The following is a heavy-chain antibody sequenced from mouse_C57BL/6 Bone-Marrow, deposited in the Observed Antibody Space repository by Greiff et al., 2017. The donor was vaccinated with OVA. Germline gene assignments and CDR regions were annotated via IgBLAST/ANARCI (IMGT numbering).Heavy chain of an antibody. D-gene: IGHD1-1*01. V-gene: IGHV1-74*01. CDR3: AIGGTTVVAYYAMDY. CDR1: GYTFTSYW. J-gene: IGHJ4*01. CDR2: IHPSDSDT. Sequence: QVQLQQPGAELVKPGASVKVSCKASGYTFTSYWMHWVKQRPGQGLEWIGRIHPSDSDTNSNPKFKGKATLTVDKSSSTAYMQLSSLTSEDSAVYYCAIGGTTVVAYYAMDYWGQGTSVTVSS.